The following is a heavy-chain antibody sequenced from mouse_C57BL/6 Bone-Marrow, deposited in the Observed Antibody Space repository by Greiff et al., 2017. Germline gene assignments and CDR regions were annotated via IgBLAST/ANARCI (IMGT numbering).Heavy chain of an antibody. CDR3: ARAQTAQSTDFDY. CDR2: LYPRSGNT. CDR1: GYTFTSYG. J-gene: IGHJ2*01. D-gene: IGHD3-2*02. V-gene: IGHV1-81*01. Sequence: QVQLQQSGAELARPGASVKLSCKASGYTFTSYGISWVKQRTGQGLAWIGELYPRSGNTYYNEKFKGKATLTADKSSSTAYMGLRSLTSEESAVYFCARAQTAQSTDFDYWGQGTTLTVSS.